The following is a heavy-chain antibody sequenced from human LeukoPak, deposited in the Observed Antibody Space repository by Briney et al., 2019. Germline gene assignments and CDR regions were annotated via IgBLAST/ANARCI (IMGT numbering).Heavy chain of an antibody. CDR1: GFTFSTYG. Sequence: GGTLRLSCAASGFTFSTYGMSWVRQAPGKGLEWVAFIRYDGSNKYYADSVKGRFTISRDDAKNSLYLQMNSLRVEDTAVYYCAKLAKYFYGSETYYFFEHWGQGTPVTASS. D-gene: IGHD3-10*01. V-gene: IGHV3-30*02. J-gene: IGHJ4*02. CDR2: IRYDGSNK. CDR3: AKLAKYFYGSETYYFFEH.